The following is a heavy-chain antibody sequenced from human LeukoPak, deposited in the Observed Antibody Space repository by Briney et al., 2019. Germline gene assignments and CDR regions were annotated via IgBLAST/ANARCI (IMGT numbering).Heavy chain of an antibody. Sequence: PSETLSLTCTVSGGSISSSSYYWGWIRQPPGKGLEWIGSIYYSGSTYYNPSLKSRVTISVDTSKNQFSLKLSSVTAADTAVYYCARGYKHRLTMIVVVITEYYFDYWGQGTLVTVSS. CDR3: ARGYKHRLTMIVVVITEYYFDY. D-gene: IGHD3-22*01. CDR2: IYYSGST. CDR1: GGSISSSSYY. V-gene: IGHV4-39*07. J-gene: IGHJ4*02.